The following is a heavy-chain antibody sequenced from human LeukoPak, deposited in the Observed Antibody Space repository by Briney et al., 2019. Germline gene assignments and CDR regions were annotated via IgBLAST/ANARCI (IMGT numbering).Heavy chain of an antibody. CDR2: IYYSGST. Sequence: SETLSLTCTVSGGSISSSSYYWGWIRQPPGKGLEWIGSIYYSGSTYYNPSLKSRVTIPVDTSKNQFSLKLSSVTAADTAVYYCARVRWELLYFDYWGQGTLVTVSS. J-gene: IGHJ4*02. CDR3: ARVRWELLYFDY. D-gene: IGHD1-26*01. CDR1: GGSISSSSYY. V-gene: IGHV4-39*07.